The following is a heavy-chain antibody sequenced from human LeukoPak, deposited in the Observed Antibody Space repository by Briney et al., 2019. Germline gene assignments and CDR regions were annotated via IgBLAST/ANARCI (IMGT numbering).Heavy chain of an antibody. CDR2: IYPGDSDT. Sequence: GGALKISFKGSGYRFTSYWIGWVRQMPGKGLGWMGIIYPGDSDTRYSPSFQGQVTISADKSISTAYLQWSSLKASDTAMYYCARNLDYGDYHYLFDYWGQGTLVTVSS. CDR3: ARNLDYGDYHYLFDY. V-gene: IGHV5-51*01. J-gene: IGHJ4*02. CDR1: GYRFTSYW. D-gene: IGHD4-17*01.